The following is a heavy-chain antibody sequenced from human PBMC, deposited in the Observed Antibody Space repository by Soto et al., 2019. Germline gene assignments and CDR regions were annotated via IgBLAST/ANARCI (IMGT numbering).Heavy chain of an antibody. CDR1: GGSISSGDYY. CDR2: IYYSGST. CDR3: ARGRRFGEPRYYYYGMDV. J-gene: IGHJ6*02. Sequence: SETLSLTCTVSGGSISSGDYYWSWIRQPPGKGLEWIGYIYYSGSTYYNPSLKSRVTISVDTSKNQFSLKLSSVTAADTAVYYCARGRRFGEPRYYYYGMDVWGQGTTVTVYS. V-gene: IGHV4-30-4*01. D-gene: IGHD3-10*01.